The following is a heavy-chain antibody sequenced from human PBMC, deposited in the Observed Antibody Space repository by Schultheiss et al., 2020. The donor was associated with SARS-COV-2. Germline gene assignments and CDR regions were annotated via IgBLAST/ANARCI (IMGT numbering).Heavy chain of an antibody. D-gene: IGHD3-10*01. V-gene: IGHV3-53*01. CDR3: ARGGGIYYYGMDV. J-gene: IGHJ6*02. Sequence: GESLKISCAASGFTVSSNYMSWVRQAPGKGLEWVSVIYSGGKTYYADSVKGRFTISRDNSKNTLYLQMKSLRAEDTAMYYCARGGGIYYYGMDVWGQGTTVTVSS. CDR1: GFTVSSNY. CDR2: IYSGGKT.